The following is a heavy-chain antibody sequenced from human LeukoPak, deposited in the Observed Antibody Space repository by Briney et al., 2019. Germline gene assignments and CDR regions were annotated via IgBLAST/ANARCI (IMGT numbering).Heavy chain of an antibody. D-gene: IGHD2-15*01. CDR3: ARDLGYCSGGSCYIGFFDY. V-gene: IGHV3-30*04. CDR2: ISYDGSNK. Sequence: GRSLRLSCAASGVTFSSYAMHWVRQAPGKGLEWVAVISYDGSNKYYADSVKGRFTISRDNSKNTLYLQMNSLRAEGTAVYYCARDLGYCSGGSCYIGFFDYWGQGTLVTVSS. CDR1: GVTFSSYA. J-gene: IGHJ4*02.